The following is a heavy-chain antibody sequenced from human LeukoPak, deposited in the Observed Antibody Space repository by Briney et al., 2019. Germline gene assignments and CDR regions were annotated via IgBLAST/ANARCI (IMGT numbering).Heavy chain of an antibody. CDR1: GYTFTSYG. V-gene: IGHV1-18*01. CDR3: ARTFSDAFDI. Sequence: GASVTVSCKASGYTFTSYGISWVRQAPGQGLEWMGWISAYNGNTNYAQKFQGRVTMTRDTSISTAYMELSRLRSDDTAVYYCARTFSDAFDIWGQGTMVTVSS. J-gene: IGHJ3*02. CDR2: ISAYNGNT.